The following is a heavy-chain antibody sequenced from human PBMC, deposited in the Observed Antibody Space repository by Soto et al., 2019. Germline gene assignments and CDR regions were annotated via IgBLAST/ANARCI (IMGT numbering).Heavy chain of an antibody. J-gene: IGHJ4*02. V-gene: IGHV3-30-3*01. CDR1: GFTFSSYA. CDR2: ISYDGSNK. D-gene: IGHD3-22*01. CDR3: ARVAYYYDSSGYYPYFDY. Sequence: GGSLRLSCAASGFTFSSYAMHWVRQAPGKGLEWVAVISYDGSNKYYADSVKGRFTISRDNSKNTLYLQMNSLRAEDTAVYYCARVAYYYDSSGYYPYFDYWGQGTLVTVSS.